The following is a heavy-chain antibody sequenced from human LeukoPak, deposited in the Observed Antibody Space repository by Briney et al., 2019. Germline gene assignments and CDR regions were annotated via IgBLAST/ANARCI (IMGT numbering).Heavy chain of an antibody. D-gene: IGHD5-18*01. Sequence: GGSLRLSCAASGFTFSRYWMHWARHAPGKGLVWVSRINTDGSSTSYADSVKGRFTISRDNAKNTLSPKMNSLRAEDTAVYYCAREVDTAMVKDYWGQGTLVTVSS. CDR3: AREVDTAMVKDY. J-gene: IGHJ4*02. CDR1: GFTFSRYW. V-gene: IGHV3-74*01. CDR2: INTDGSST.